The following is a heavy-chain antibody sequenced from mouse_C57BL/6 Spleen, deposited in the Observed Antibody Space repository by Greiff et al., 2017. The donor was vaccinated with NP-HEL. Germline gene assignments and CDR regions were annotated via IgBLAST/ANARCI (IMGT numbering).Heavy chain of an antibody. CDR2: IYPGSGST. J-gene: IGHJ4*01. Sequence: QVQLQQPGAELVKPGASVKMSCKASGYTFTSYWITWVKQRPGQGLEWIGDIYPGSGSTNYNEKFKSKATLTVDTSSSTAYMQLSSLTSEDSAVYYCARGRPYSNYVYYAMDYWGQGTSVTVSS. CDR1: GYTFTSYW. V-gene: IGHV1-55*01. D-gene: IGHD2-5*01. CDR3: ARGRPYSNYVYYAMDY.